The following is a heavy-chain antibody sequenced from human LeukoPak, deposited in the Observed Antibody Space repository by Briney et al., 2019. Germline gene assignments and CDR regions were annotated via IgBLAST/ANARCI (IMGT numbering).Heavy chain of an antibody. V-gene: IGHV3-66*01. J-gene: IGHJ3*02. CDR1: GFTVSSNY. D-gene: IGHD1-26*01. Sequence: GGSLRLSCAASGFTVSSNYMSWVRQAPGKGLEWVSVIYSGGSTYYADSVKGRFTISRDNSKNTLYLQMNSLRAEDTAVYYCARDQVGATRTGPAFDAFDIWGQGTMVTVSS. CDR2: IYSGGST. CDR3: ARDQVGATRTGPAFDAFDI.